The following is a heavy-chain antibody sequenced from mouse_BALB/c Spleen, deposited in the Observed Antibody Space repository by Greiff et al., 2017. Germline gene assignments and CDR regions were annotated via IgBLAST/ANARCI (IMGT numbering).Heavy chain of an antibody. CDR2: INPSNGRT. Sequence: QVQLKQSGPELVKPGASVKLSCKASGYTFTSYWMHWVKQRPGQGLEWIGEINPSNGRTNYNEKFKSKATLTVDKSSSTAYMQLSSLTSEDSAVYYCARAQRGAMDYWGQGTSVTVSS. J-gene: IGHJ4*01. V-gene: IGHV1S81*02. CDR3: ARAQRGAMDY. CDR1: GYTFTSYW. D-gene: IGHD3-2*02.